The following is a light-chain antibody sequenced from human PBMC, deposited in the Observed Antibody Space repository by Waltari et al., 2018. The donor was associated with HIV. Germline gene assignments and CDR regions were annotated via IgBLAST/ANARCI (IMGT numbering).Light chain of an antibody. CDR3: LSADSSGSYV. V-gene: IGLV3-25*03. J-gene: IGLJ1*01. Sequence: SSDLTQPPSVSVSPGQPARFTGSGNASPPPSTHWFQQTPGRAPIVVIHKNTERPSGSPERFSASRSGTTVTLTISGVQADDEADYYCLSADSSGSYVFGPGTTVTVL. CDR1: ASPPPS. CDR2: KNT.